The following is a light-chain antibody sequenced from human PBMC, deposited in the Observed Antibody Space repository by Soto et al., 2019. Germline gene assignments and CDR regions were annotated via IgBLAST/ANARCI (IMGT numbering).Light chain of an antibody. CDR2: DVS. CDR1: SSDVGAFNY. CDR3: NSYTSNNTYV. V-gene: IGLV2-14*03. J-gene: IGLJ1*01. Sequence: QSALTQPASVSGSPGQAITISCSGTSSDVGAFNYVSWYQQHPGKAPKLMIYDVSNRPSGVSNRFSGSKSGNTASQTISGLRAEDEADYYCNSYTSNNTYVFGTGTKLTVL.